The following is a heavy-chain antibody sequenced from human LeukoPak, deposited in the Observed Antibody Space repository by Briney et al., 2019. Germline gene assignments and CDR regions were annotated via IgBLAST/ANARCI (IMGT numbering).Heavy chain of an antibody. D-gene: IGHD3-16*01. CDR3: ARGGSMAYYYYYMDV. V-gene: IGHV4-38-2*02. Sequence: SETLSLTCTVSGYSISSGYYWGWIRQPPGKGLEWIGSIYHSGSTYYNPSLKSRVTISVDTSKNQFSLKLSSVTAADTAVYYCARGGSMAYYYYYMDVWGKGTTVTVSS. CDR2: IYHSGST. J-gene: IGHJ6*03. CDR1: GYSISSGYY.